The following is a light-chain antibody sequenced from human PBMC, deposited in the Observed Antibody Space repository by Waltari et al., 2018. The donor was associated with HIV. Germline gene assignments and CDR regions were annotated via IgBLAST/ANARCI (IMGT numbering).Light chain of an antibody. CDR3: ASWDDSLNGYV. J-gene: IGLJ1*01. Sequence: QSVLTQPPSASGTPGQRVTISCSGSSSYIGRNTVNWYQHLPETAPKLLIYTYNQRPSGVPDRFSGSRSGTTASLAISGLQSEDEADYYCASWDDSLNGYVFGPGTKVTVL. CDR1: SSYIGRNT. V-gene: IGLV1-44*01. CDR2: TYN.